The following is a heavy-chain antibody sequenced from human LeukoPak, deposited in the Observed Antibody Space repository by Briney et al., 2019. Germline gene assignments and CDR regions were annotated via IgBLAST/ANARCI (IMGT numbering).Heavy chain of an antibody. CDR3: ARGYGSGSRGYYFDY. J-gene: IGHJ4*02. CDR2: INHSGST. D-gene: IGHD3-10*01. V-gene: IGHV4-34*01. Sequence: SETLSLTCAVYGGSFSGYYWSWIRQPPGKGLEWIGEINHSGSTNYNPSLKSRVTISVDTSKNQFSLKLSSVTAADTAVYYCARGYGSGSRGYYFDYWGQGTLVTVSS. CDR1: GGSFSGYY.